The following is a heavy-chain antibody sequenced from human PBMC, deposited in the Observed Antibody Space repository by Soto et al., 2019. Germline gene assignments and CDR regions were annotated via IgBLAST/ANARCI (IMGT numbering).Heavy chain of an antibody. CDR1: GGSISSTHS. V-gene: IGHV4-4*02. Sequence: QVQLQESGPRLVRPSETLSLTCAVSGGSISSTHSWSWVRQPPGKGLEWIAEIYHSGSTNYNSSLKSRASISVDKSKNQFSLKLNSVTAADTAVYFCARAVALPGLFYFDFWGQGTLVTVSS. CDR3: ARAVALPGLFYFDF. J-gene: IGHJ4*02. D-gene: IGHD2-21*01. CDR2: IYHSGST.